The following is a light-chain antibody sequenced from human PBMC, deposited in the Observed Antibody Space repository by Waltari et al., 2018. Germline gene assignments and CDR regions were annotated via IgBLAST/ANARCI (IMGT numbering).Light chain of an antibody. CDR2: WAS. J-gene: IGKJ2*01. V-gene: IGKV4-1*01. CDR1: QSVLSSYNKKNY. Sequence: DIVMTQSPDSLAVSLGARATINCKSSQSVLSSYNKKNYLGWYQQKPGHPPKLLISWASTRESGVPDRFSGSGSGTDFTLTISRLEPEDFAVYYCQQYGSSVLYTFGQGTKLEIK. CDR3: QQYGSSVLYT.